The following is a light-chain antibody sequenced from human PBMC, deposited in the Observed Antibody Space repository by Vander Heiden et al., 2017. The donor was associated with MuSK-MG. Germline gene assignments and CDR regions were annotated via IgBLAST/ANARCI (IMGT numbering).Light chain of an antibody. CDR2: LAS. J-gene: IGKJ3*01. CDR3: QQDDSTPRA. V-gene: IGKV4-1*01. Sequence: DIVMTQSPDSLAVSLGERATINCKSSQSVIYSSNNKNYLAWYQQKPGQPPKLLIYLASTRESGVPDRFSGSGSGTDFTLTISSLQAEDVAVYYCQQDDSTPRAFGPGTKVDIK. CDR1: QSVIYSSNNKNY.